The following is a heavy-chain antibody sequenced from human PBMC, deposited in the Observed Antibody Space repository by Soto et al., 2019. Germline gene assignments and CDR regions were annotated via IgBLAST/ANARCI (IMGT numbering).Heavy chain of an antibody. CDR3: AKSSSWVLRFLEWSSSGAFDI. Sequence: GGSLRLSCAASGFTFSSYAMSWVRQAPGKGLEWVSAISGSGGSTYYADSVKGRFTISRDNSKNTLYLQMNSLRAEDTAVYYCAKSSSWVLRFLEWSSSGAFDIWGQGTMVTVSS. V-gene: IGHV3-23*01. D-gene: IGHD3-3*01. CDR1: GFTFSSYA. J-gene: IGHJ3*02. CDR2: ISGSGGST.